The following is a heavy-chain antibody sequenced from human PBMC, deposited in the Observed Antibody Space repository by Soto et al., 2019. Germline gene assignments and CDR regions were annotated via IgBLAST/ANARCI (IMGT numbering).Heavy chain of an antibody. CDR2: INAGNGNT. V-gene: IGHV1-3*01. D-gene: IGHD6-13*01. CDR3: ARSSDGSSWYVNWFDP. Sequence: GASVKVSCKASGYTFTSYAMHWVRQAPGQRLEWMGWINAGNGNTKYSQKFQGRVTITRDTSASTAYMELSSLRSEDTAVYYCARSSDGSSWYVNWFDPWGQGTLVTVSS. J-gene: IGHJ5*02. CDR1: GYTFTSYA.